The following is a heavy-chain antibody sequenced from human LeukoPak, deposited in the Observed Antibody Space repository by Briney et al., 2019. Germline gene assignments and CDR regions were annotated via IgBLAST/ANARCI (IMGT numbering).Heavy chain of an antibody. V-gene: IGHV3-7*01. Sequence: GGSLRLSCAASGFTFSSYSMNWVRQAPGKGLEWVANINQDGSEKYFVDSVKGRFTISRDNAQNSVFLQMDSVRVDDTAVYYCARWVSQYYLDYWGQGTQVSVSS. CDR3: ARWVSQYYLDY. CDR1: GFTFSSYS. J-gene: IGHJ4*02. D-gene: IGHD2-21*01. CDR2: INQDGSEK.